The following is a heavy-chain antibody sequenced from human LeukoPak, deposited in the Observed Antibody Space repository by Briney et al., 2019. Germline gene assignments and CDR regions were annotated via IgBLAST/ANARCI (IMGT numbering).Heavy chain of an antibody. D-gene: IGHD1-26*01. CDR2: ISYDGSNK. Sequence: PGGALRLSCAASGFTFSSYAMHWVRQAPGKGLEWVAVISYDGSNKYYADSVKGRFTISRDNAKNSLYLQMKSLRAEDTAVYYCARVRGSYFPVFDYWGQGTLVTVSS. CDR1: GFTFSSYA. CDR3: ARVRGSYFPVFDY. V-gene: IGHV3-30*04. J-gene: IGHJ4*02.